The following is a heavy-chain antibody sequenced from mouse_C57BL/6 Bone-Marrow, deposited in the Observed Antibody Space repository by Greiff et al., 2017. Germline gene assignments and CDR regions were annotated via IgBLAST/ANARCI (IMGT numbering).Heavy chain of an antibody. J-gene: IGHJ1*03. V-gene: IGHV15-2*01. CDR2: ILPSIGRT. CDR3: ARLNYYGSSRYFDV. Sequence: VQLQQSGSELRSPGSSVKLSCKDFDSEVFPIAYMSWVRQKPGHGFEWIGGILPSIGRTIYGEKFEDKATLDADTLSNTAYLELNSLTSEDSAIYYCARLNYYGSSRYFDVWGTGTTVTVSS. CDR1: DSEVFPIAY. D-gene: IGHD1-1*01.